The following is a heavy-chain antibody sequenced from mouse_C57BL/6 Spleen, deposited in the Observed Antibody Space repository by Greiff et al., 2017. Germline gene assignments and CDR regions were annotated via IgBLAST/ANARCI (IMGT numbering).Heavy chain of an antibody. CDR3: ARCDGSGQGFAY. CDR1: GYTFTSYW. D-gene: IGHD3-2*02. CDR2: IDPSDSET. V-gene: IGHV1-52*01. J-gene: IGHJ3*01. Sequence: QVHVKQPGAELVRPGSSVKLSCKASGYTFTSYWMHWVKQRPIQGLEWIGNIDPSDSETHYNQKFKDKATLTVDKSSSTAYMQLSSLTSEDSAVYYCARCDGSGQGFAYWGQGTLVTVSA.